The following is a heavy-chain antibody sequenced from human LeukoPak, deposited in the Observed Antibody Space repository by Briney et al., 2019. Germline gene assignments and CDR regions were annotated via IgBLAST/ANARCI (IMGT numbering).Heavy chain of an antibody. Sequence: HPGGSLRLSCAASGFTFTNHWMTWVRQAPGKGLEWVANIKEDGSEKYQADSVKGRFTISRDNAKNSLYLQMNSLRAEDTAVYYCARGGIYPYYWGQGTLVTVSS. CDR1: GFTFTNHW. CDR3: ARGGIYPYY. D-gene: IGHD1-26*01. J-gene: IGHJ4*02. V-gene: IGHV3-7*05. CDR2: IKEDGSEK.